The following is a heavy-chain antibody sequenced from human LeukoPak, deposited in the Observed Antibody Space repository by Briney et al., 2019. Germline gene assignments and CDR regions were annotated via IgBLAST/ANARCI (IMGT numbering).Heavy chain of an antibody. CDR1: VGSFRHYH. CDR2: INHSGST. V-gene: IGHV4-34*01. J-gene: IGHJ4*02. D-gene: IGHD2-8*01. Sequence: SETLSQTLAFSVGSFRHYHCSELRQPPGMGLEWIGEINHSGSTNYNPSLKSRVIISVDTSKNQFSLKLSSVTAADTSVYYWVRSWLYPNMVWWGQGTLVTVSS. CDR3: VRSWLYPNMVW.